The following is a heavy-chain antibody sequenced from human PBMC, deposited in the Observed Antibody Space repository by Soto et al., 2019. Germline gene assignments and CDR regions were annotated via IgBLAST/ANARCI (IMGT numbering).Heavy chain of an antibody. D-gene: IGHD1-20*01. V-gene: IGHV4-39*01. CDR3: ATSQKGYNWNYFDH. CDR1: GGSISGSYYY. Sequence: SETLSLTCAVSGGSISGSYYYWAWLRQSPGKGLEWIGSVFYTGFTSYNPSLESRVSVSVDTSKSQFSLKLSAVTAADTAVYYCATSQKGYNWNYFDHWGQGALVTVSS. CDR2: VFYTGFT. J-gene: IGHJ4*02.